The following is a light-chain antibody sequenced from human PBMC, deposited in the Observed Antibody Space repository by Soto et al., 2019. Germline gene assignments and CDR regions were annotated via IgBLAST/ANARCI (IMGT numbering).Light chain of an antibody. CDR2: GTS. Sequence: EIVLTQSPGTLSLSPGERATLSCRASQSVGSSFLAWYQQKPGQGPSLLIYGTSTRAGGVPARFSGGGSGTEFTLTITSLQSEDFATYYCQQYYSYPVTFGQGTKVDIK. V-gene: IGKV3-20*01. CDR3: QQYYSYPVT. J-gene: IGKJ1*01. CDR1: QSVGSSF.